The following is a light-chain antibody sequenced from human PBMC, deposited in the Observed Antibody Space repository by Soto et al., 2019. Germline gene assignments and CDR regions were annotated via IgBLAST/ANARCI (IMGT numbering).Light chain of an antibody. CDR2: GAS. V-gene: IGKV3-20*01. CDR1: QSVSSSY. J-gene: IGKJ4*01. CDR3: QQYGSSPFT. Sequence: EIVLTQSPGTLSLSPGERATLSCRASQSVSSSYLAWYQQKPGQAPRLLIYGASSRATGIPDRFSGSGSGTDFTLIISRLEPEDFAVYYCQQYGSSPFTFAGGTKVEIK.